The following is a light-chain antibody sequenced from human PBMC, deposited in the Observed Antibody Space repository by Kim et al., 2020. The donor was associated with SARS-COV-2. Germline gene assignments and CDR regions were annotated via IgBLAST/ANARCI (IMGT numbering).Light chain of an antibody. CDR3: QQYGSSPRT. J-gene: IGKJ2*01. Sequence: EIVLKQSPGTLAVSQGERATLSCRASQSVSSSYLAWYQQKPGQAPRLLIYGASNRATGIPDRFSGSGSGTDFTLTISRLEPEDFAVYYCQQYGSSPRTFGQRTKLEIK. CDR2: GAS. V-gene: IGKV3-20*01. CDR1: QSVSSSY.